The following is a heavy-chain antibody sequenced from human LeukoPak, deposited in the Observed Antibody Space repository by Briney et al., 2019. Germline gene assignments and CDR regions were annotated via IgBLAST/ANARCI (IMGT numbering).Heavy chain of an antibody. CDR1: GFTFSSYW. CDR2: IKQDGSEK. J-gene: IGHJ4*02. D-gene: IGHD6-25*01. Sequence: PGGSLRLSCAATGFTFSSYWMGWVRQAPGKGLEWVANIKQDGSEKYYVDSVKGRFTISRDNAKNTLYLQMNSLRAEDTAVYYCASGKALAAGYDYWGQGTLVTVSS. V-gene: IGHV3-7*01. CDR3: ASGKALAAGYDY.